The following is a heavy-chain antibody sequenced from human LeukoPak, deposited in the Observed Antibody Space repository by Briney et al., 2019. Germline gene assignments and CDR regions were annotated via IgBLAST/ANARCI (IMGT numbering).Heavy chain of an antibody. CDR2: IKQDGSEK. J-gene: IGHJ5*02. D-gene: IGHD4-17*01. Sequence: WGSLRLSCAASGFTFSSYWMSWVRQAPGKGLECVANIKQDGSEKYYVDSVKGRFTISRDNAKNSLYLQMNSLRAEDTAVYYCAREGYGDYGSVWFDPWGQGTLVTVSS. CDR3: AREGYGDYGSVWFDP. CDR1: GFTFSSYW. V-gene: IGHV3-7*01.